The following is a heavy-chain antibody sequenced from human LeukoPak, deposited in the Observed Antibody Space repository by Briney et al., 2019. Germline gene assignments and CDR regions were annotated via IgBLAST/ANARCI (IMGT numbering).Heavy chain of an antibody. CDR2: TYYRSKWYN. CDR3: ARGFMAAATLFYYYYYYMDV. CDR1: GDSVSSNSAA. V-gene: IGHV6-1*01. J-gene: IGHJ6*03. Sequence: SQTLSLTCAISGDSVSSNSAAWNWIRQSPSRGLEWLGRTYYRSKWYNDYAVSVKSRITINPDTSKNQFSLQLNSVTPEDTAVYYCARGFMAAATLFYYYYYYMDVWGKGTTVTVSS. D-gene: IGHD6-13*01.